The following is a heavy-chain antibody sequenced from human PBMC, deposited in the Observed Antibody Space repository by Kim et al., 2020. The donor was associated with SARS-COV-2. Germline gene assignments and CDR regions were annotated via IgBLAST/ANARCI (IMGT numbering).Heavy chain of an antibody. CDR3: AREFLFDSSGYIDAFDI. V-gene: IGHV3-33*01. J-gene: IGHJ3*02. Sequence: GGSLRLSCTASGFTFSTSNMHWVRQPPGKGLEWVAVIWSDGDTKFYADSLTGRLVVSRDNSKNTLYLQVSSLKAEDTATYYCAREFLFDSSGYIDAFDIWGQGTMVTVSS. CDR2: IWSDGDTK. D-gene: IGHD3-22*01. CDR1: GFTFSTSN.